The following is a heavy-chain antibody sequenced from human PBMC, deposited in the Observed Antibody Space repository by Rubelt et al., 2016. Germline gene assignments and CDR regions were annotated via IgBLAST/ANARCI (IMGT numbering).Heavy chain of an antibody. CDR2: ISAYNGNT. Sequence: QVQLVQSGAEVKKPGASVKVSCKASGYTFTTYGINWVRQAPGQGLEWMGWISAYNGNTNHARKLQGRATMTTDTSTITAYMELRSLRSDDTAVYYCAREAYSGRYPLIDYWGQGTLVTVSS. CDR3: AREAYSGRYPLIDY. V-gene: IGHV1-18*01. J-gene: IGHJ4*02. CDR1: GYTFTTYG. D-gene: IGHD1-26*01.